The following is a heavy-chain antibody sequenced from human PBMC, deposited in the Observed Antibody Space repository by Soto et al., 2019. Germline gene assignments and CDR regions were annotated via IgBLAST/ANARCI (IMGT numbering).Heavy chain of an antibody. D-gene: IGHD6-13*01. Sequence: QVQLVQSGAEVKKPGSSVKVSCKASGYTFTSYGISWVRQAPGQGLEWMGWISAHNGNTKYAQKVQGRVTMTTDTSTSTAYMELRSVRSDDTAVYYCAGDLAAGMIDYWGQGTLVTVSS. V-gene: IGHV1-18*01. CDR3: AGDLAAGMIDY. CDR2: ISAHNGNT. CDR1: GYTFTSYG. J-gene: IGHJ4*02.